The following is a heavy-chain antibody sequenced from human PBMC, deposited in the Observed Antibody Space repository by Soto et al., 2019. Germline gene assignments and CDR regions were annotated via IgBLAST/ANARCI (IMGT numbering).Heavy chain of an antibody. Sequence: GGSLRLSCAASGFTFSSYWMHWVRQAPGKGMVWVSRINSDGSSTSYADSVKGRFTISRDNAKNTLYLQMNSLRAEDTAVYYCARGHGWGYDFWSGYYLNYYGMDVWGQGTTATVCS. V-gene: IGHV3-74*01. D-gene: IGHD3-3*01. J-gene: IGHJ6*02. CDR1: GFTFSSYW. CDR2: INSDGSST. CDR3: ARGHGWGYDFWSGYYLNYYGMDV.